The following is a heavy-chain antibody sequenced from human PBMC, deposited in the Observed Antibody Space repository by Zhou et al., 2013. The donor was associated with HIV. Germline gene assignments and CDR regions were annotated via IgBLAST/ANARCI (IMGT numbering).Heavy chain of an antibody. CDR3: ARSHKWLQLRYQGNFDY. CDR1: GYTFTDYY. V-gene: IGHV1-2*02. Sequence: QVQLVQSGAEVKKPGASVKVSCKASGYTFTDYYIYWVRQAPGQGLEWMGWINPKSGGTNYAQDFQGRLTMTRDTSITTAYMELKRLTSEDTAMYFCARSHKWLQLRYQGNFDYWGQGTVVTVSS. J-gene: IGHJ4*02. D-gene: IGHD5-12*01. CDR2: INPKSGGT.